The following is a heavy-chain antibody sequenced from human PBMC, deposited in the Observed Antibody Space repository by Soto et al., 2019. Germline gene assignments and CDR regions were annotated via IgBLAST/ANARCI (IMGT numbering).Heavy chain of an antibody. CDR1: GGSISSSSYY. Sequence: QLQLQESGPGLVKPSETLSLTCTVSGGSISSSSYYLVWIRQPPGKGLEWIGSIYYSGSTYYNPALKSRVTISVDTSKNQFSLTLSSVTASHTAVYYCARRFRRGGWFAPCGQVTLVTVSS. CDR3: ARRFRRGGWFAP. D-gene: IGHD3-10*01. V-gene: IGHV4-39*01. CDR2: IYYSGST. J-gene: IGHJ5*02.